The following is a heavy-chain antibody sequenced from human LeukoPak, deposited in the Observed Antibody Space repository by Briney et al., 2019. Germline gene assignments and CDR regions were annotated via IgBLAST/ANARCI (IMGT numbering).Heavy chain of an antibody. J-gene: IGHJ4*02. D-gene: IGHD3-9*01. V-gene: IGHV7-4-1*02. CDR3: ARGSLTGRVVYLDY. CDR1: GYTFTNYA. Sequence: GASVKVSCKASGYTFTNYAMNWVRQAPGQGLEWMGWINTNTGNPTYAQGFTGRFVFSLDTSVSTAYLQISSLKAEDTAVYYCARGSLTGRVVYLDYWGQGTLVTVSS. CDR2: INTNTGNP.